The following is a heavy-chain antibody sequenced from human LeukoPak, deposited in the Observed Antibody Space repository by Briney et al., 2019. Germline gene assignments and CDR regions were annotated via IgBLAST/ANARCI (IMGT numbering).Heavy chain of an antibody. CDR1: RFTFSDYG. V-gene: IGHV3-30*18. CDR3: AKALEILLVDY. Sequence: PGRSLRLSCTASRFTFSDYGMHSVRQAPGKGLEWVAFISFDESNKYYTDSVKGRFTISRDNSKNTLYLQMNSLRAEDTAVYYCAKALEILLVDYWGQGILVTVSS. CDR2: ISFDESNK. D-gene: IGHD2/OR15-2a*01. J-gene: IGHJ4*02.